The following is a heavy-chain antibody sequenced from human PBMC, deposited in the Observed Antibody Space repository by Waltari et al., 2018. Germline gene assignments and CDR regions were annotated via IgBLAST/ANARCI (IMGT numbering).Heavy chain of an antibody. CDR2: ISGSGGST. D-gene: IGHD1-26*01. V-gene: IGHV3-23*01. Sequence: EVQLLESGGGLVQPGGSLRLSCAASGFTFSSYAMSWVRQAPGKGLEWVSAISGSGGSTYYADAVKGRFTISRDKSKNTLYLQMNSLRAEDTAVYYCAKEGVVGATTGGLVDYWGQGTLVTVSS. CDR1: GFTFSSYA. CDR3: AKEGVVGATTGGLVDY. J-gene: IGHJ4*02.